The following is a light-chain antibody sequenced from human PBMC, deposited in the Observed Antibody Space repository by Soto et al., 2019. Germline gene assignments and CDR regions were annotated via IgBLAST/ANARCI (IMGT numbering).Light chain of an antibody. CDR3: QQYNSYSQT. Sequence: DIQLTQSPSSVSASVGDRVTITCRASQIVSTSLNWYQQKPGKAPNLLIYDASSLQSGVPSRFSGSGSGTEFTLTISGLQPDDFATYYCQQYNSYSQTFGQGTKVDIK. CDR2: DAS. CDR1: QIVSTS. V-gene: IGKV1-5*01. J-gene: IGKJ1*01.